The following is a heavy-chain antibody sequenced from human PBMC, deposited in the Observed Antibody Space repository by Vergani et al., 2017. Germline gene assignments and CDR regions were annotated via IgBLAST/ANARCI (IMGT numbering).Heavy chain of an antibody. J-gene: IGHJ4*02. CDR1: GYTFTSYD. Sequence: QVQLVQSGAEVKTPGASVKVSCKASGYTFTSYDINWVRQATGHGLEWMGWMNPNSVNTGYAQKFQGRVTMTRDTSISTAYMELSSLRSEDTAVYYCAAAYYYYDSSGPFDYWGQGTLVTVSS. D-gene: IGHD3-22*01. CDR3: AAAYYYYDSSGPFDY. CDR2: MNPNSVNT. V-gene: IGHV1-8*01.